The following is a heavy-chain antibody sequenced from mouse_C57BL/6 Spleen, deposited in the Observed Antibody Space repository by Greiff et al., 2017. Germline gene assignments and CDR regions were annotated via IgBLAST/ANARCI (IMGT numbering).Heavy chain of an antibody. Sequence: EVMLVESGGGLVQPGGSLSLSCAASGFTFTDYYMSWVRQPPGKALEWLGFIRHKANGYTTEYSASVKGRFTISRDNSQSILYLQMNALRAEDSATYYGARSHFHYGRSHWYFDVWGTGTTVTVSS. V-gene: IGHV7-3*01. D-gene: IGHD1-1*01. CDR1: GFTFTDYY. J-gene: IGHJ1*03. CDR2: IRHKANGYTT. CDR3: ARSHFHYGRSHWYFDV.